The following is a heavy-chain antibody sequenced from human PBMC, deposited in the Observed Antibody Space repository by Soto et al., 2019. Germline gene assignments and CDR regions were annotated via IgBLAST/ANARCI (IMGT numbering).Heavy chain of an antibody. CDR1: GFTFSSYA. J-gene: IGHJ4*02. CDR2: ISYDGSNK. V-gene: IGHV3-30-3*01. Sequence: QVQLVESGGGVVQPGRSLRLSCAASGFTFSSYAMHWVRQAPGKGLEWVAVISYDGSNKYYADSVKGRFTISRDNSKNTLYLQMNSLRAEDTAVYYCARRSSSSGASGFDYWGQGTLVTVSS. D-gene: IGHD6-6*01. CDR3: ARRSSSSGASGFDY.